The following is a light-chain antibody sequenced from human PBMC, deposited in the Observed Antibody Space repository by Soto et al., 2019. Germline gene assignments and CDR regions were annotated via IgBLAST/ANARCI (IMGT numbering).Light chain of an antibody. CDR1: STDVGNYNY. CDR3: SSYAGSNNWV. V-gene: IGLV2-8*01. J-gene: IGLJ2*01. CDR2: DVN. Sequence: QSVLTQPPSASGSPGQSLTISCTGTSTDVGNYNYVSWYQQHPGKAPKLMISDVNRRPSGGPDRFSGSKSGNTASLTVSELQAEDEADYYCSSYAGSNNWVFGGGTKLTVL.